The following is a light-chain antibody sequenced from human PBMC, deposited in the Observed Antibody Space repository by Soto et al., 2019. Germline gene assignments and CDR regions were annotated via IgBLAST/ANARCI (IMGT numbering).Light chain of an antibody. J-gene: IGKJ3*01. V-gene: IGKV1-5*01. Sequence: DIQMTQSPSTLSASVGDRVSITCWASQSISSWLAWYQQKPGKAPKLLIYDASSLQSGVPSRFSGSESGAEFTLTISGLQPDDFATYYCQQYKSYPFTFGPGTKVESK. CDR3: QQYKSYPFT. CDR1: QSISSW. CDR2: DAS.